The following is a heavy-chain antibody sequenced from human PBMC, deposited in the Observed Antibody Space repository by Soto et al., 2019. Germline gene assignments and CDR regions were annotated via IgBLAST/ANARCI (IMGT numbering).Heavy chain of an antibody. J-gene: IGHJ4*01. V-gene: IGHV3-15*07. CDR3: TTDSYSPMIVVRFDY. D-gene: IGHD3-22*01. CDR2: IKSKIDGGTT. CDR1: GFTFANAW. Sequence: PGGSLRLSCSASGFTFANAWINWVRQAPGKGLEWVGRIKSKIDGGTTDFAAPVKGRFAISRVDSQNMVYLQMTSLKIEDTAVYFCTTDSYSPMIVVRFDYWGHGTLVTVSS.